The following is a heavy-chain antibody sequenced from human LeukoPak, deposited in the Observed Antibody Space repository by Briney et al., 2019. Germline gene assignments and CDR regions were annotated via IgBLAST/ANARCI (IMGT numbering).Heavy chain of an antibody. D-gene: IGHD3-22*01. V-gene: IGHV3-30-3*01. CDR3: ASNYDSSGYGHDY. CDR1: GLTFSSYA. CDR2: ISYDGSNK. Sequence: GRSLRLSCAASGLTFSSYAMHWVRQAPGKGLEWVAVISYDGSNKYYADSVKGRFTISRDNSKNTLYLQMNSLRAEDTAVYYCASNYDSSGYGHDYWGQGTLVTVSS. J-gene: IGHJ4*02.